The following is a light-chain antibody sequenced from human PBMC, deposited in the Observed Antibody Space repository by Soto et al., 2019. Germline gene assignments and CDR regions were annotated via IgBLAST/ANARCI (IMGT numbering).Light chain of an antibody. CDR1: QSISTY. CDR2: AAS. V-gene: IGKV1-39*01. CDR3: QQSYSTPRT. J-gene: IGKJ2*02. Sequence: DIQMTQSPSSLSASVGDRVIITCRASQSISTYLNCYQQKVWKAPKLLIYAASSLQSWVPSRFSGSGSGTDFTLTISSLQPEDFATYYCQQSYSTPRTFGQGTKLEIK.